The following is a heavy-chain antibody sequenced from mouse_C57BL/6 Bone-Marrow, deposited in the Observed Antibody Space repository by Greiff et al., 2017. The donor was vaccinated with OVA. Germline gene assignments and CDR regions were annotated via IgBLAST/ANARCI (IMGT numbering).Heavy chain of an antibody. J-gene: IGHJ2*01. CDR1: GYTFTSYD. CDR3: AIANWDHYFDY. D-gene: IGHD4-1*01. V-gene: IGHV1-85*01. Sequence: VQLQQSGPELVKPGASVKLSCKASGYTFTSYDLNWVKQRPGQGLELIGWIYPRDGSTKYNEKFKGKATLTVDTSSSTAYMELHSLTSENSAVYFCAIANWDHYFDYWGQGTTLTVSS. CDR2: IYPRDGST.